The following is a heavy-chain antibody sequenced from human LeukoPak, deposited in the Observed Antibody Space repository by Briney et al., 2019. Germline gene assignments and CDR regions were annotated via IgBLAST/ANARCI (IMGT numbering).Heavy chain of an antibody. V-gene: IGHV3-7*05. J-gene: IGHJ6*02. D-gene: IGHD6-13*01. CDR2: IKEDGGEK. CDR1: GFIFSNYW. Sequence: GGSLRLSCAASGFIFSNYWMTGVRQAPGKGLEWVANIKEDGGEKNYVDSVKGRLTISRDNAKNSLYLQMNSLRAEDTAVYYCASSAGALRRHDSSWQSYYYYGMDVWGQGTTVTVSS. CDR3: ASSAGALRRHDSSWQSYYYYGMDV.